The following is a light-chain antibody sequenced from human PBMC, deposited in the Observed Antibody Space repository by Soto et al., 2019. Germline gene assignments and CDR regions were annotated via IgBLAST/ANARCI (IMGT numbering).Light chain of an antibody. J-gene: IGKJ1*01. CDR3: HQYYSIPWT. CDR2: WAS. CDR1: DSVLSSSNNKNC. V-gene: IGKV4-1*01. Sequence: DSVMTQSPDSLAVSLGETATINCKSSDSVLSSSNNKNCLAWYQQKPGQPPKXXIYWASTRESGVPDRFSGSVYGTDFNLTISSLQAEDVAVYYCHQYYSIPWTFGQGTKVDIK.